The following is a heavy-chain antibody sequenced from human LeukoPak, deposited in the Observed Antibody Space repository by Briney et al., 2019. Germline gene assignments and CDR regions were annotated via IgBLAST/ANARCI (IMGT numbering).Heavy chain of an antibody. CDR3: ARGPNCSSTSCYPNWFDP. CDR2: INHSGST. V-gene: IGHV4-34*01. D-gene: IGHD2-2*01. Sequence: ASETLSLTCAVYGGSFSGYYWSWIRQPPGKGLAWIGEINHSGSTNYNPSLKSRVTISVDTSKNQFSLKLSSVTAADTAVYYCARGPNCSSTSCYPNWFDPWGQGTLVTVSS. CDR1: GGSFSGYY. J-gene: IGHJ5*02.